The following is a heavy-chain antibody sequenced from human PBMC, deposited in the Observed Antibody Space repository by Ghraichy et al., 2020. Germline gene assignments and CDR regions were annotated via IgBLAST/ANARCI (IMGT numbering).Heavy chain of an antibody. Sequence: SVKVSCKASGGTFSSYAISWVRQAPGQGLEWMGGIIPIFGTANYAQKFQGRVTITADKSTSTAYMELSSLRSEDTAVYYCARLRHPGYSSGWSYFDYWGQGTLVTVSS. CDR1: GGTFSSYA. CDR3: ARLRHPGYSSGWSYFDY. D-gene: IGHD6-19*01. CDR2: IIPIFGTA. J-gene: IGHJ4*02. V-gene: IGHV1-69*06.